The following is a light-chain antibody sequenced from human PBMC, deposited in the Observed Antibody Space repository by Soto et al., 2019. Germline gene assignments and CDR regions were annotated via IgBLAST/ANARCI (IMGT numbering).Light chain of an antibody. V-gene: IGKV1-5*03. CDR1: QSISNW. CDR2: KAS. J-gene: IGKJ1*01. CDR3: QQYNSS. Sequence: DIQMTQSPSTLSASVGSRVNITCRASQSISNWLAWYQQKPGKAAKLLIYKASSLESGVPSRFSASGSGTQFTLTLSSLQPADFATYYCQQYNSSFGHGTKVDI.